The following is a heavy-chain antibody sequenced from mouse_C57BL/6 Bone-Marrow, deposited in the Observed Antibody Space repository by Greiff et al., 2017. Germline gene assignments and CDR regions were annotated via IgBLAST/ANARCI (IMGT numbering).Heavy chain of an antibody. CDR3: TYYYGSSGWYFDV. J-gene: IGHJ1*03. V-gene: IGHV14-4*01. CDR2: IDPENGDT. D-gene: IGHD1-1*01. CDR1: GFNIKDDY. Sequence: EVQLQQSGAELVRPGASVKLSCTASGFNIKDDYMHWVKQRPEQGLEWIGWIDPENGDTEYASKFQGKATITADTSSNPAYLQLSSLTSEDTAVYYCTYYYGSSGWYFDVWGTGTTVTVSS.